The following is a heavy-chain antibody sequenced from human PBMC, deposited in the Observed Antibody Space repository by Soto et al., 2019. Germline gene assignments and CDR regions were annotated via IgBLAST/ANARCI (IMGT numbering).Heavy chain of an antibody. V-gene: IGHV1-58*02. D-gene: IGHD2-2*01. CDR3: AASPVVPAADYYYYYMDV. J-gene: IGHJ6*03. Sequence: GASVKVSCKASGFTFTSSAMQWVRQARGQRLEWIGWIVVGSGNTNYAQKFQERVTITRDMSTSTAYMELSSLRSEDTAVYYCAASPVVPAADYYYYYMDVWGKGTTVTVSS. CDR1: GFTFTSSA. CDR2: IVVGSGNT.